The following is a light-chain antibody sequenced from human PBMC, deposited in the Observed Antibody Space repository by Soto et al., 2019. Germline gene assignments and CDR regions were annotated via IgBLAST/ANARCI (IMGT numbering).Light chain of an antibody. V-gene: IGKV1-8*01. Sequence: AIRMTQSPSSFSASTGDRVTITCRASQGISSYLAWYQQKPGKAPKLLIYAASTLQSGVPSRFSGSGFGTEFTLTITSLQPEDFATYYCLQHRSYSWTFGQGPRWIS. J-gene: IGKJ1*01. CDR3: LQHRSYSWT. CDR1: QGISSY. CDR2: AAS.